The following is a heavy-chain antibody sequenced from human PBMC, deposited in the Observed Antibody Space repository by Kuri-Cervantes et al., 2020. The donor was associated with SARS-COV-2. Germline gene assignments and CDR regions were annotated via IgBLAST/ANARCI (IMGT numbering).Heavy chain of an antibody. CDR3: AKDPWGVVVSGAFDT. CDR2: INYNAEST. J-gene: IGHJ3*02. Sequence: GGSLRLSCAASGFTFTTFAMSWVRQAPGKGLEWVSTINYNAESTYHADSVKGRFTISRDNSQNTLFLQMDNLRAEDTATYYCAKDPWGVVVSGAFDTWGQGTMVTVSS. CDR1: GFTFTTFA. V-gene: IGHV3-23*01. D-gene: IGHD3-16*01.